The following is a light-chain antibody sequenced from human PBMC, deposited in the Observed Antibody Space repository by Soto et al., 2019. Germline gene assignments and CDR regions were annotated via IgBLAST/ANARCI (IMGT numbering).Light chain of an antibody. CDR1: QSISSY. V-gene: IGKV1-39*01. Sequence: DIQMTQSPSSLSASVGDRVTITCRASQSISSYLNWYQQKPGKAPKLLIYAASSLQSGVPAMFSGSGSGTDFTLTISSLQPEDFATYDCQQSYSTPPVTFGQGTRLEIK. CDR3: QQSYSTPPVT. J-gene: IGKJ5*01. CDR2: AAS.